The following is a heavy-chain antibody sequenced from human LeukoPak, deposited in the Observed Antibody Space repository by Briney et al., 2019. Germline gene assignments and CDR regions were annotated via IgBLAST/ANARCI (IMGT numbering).Heavy chain of an antibody. J-gene: IGHJ6*03. V-gene: IGHV1-18*01. Sequence: ASVKVSCKASGYTLTSYGISWVRQAPGQGLEWMGWISAYNGNTNYAQTLQGRVTMTTDTSTSTAYMELRSLRSDDTAVYYCARDSGSYSSSSYMDVWGKGTTVTVSS. CDR3: ARDSGSYSSSSYMDV. CDR2: ISAYNGNT. CDR1: GYTLTSYG. D-gene: IGHD6-13*01.